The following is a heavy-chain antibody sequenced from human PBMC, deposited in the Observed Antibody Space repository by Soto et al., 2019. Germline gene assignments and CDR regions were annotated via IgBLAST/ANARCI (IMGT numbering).Heavy chain of an antibody. Sequence: EVQLVESGGGLVQPGGSLRLSCAASGFTFSSYSMNWVRQAPGKGLEWVSYISSSSSTIYYADSVKGRFTISRDNAKNSLYLQMNSLRAEDTAVYYCARVLPDHRPRRIAVEDHRAYYMDVWGKGTTVTVSS. CDR3: ARVLPDHRPRRIAVEDHRAYYMDV. CDR1: GFTFSSYS. CDR2: ISSSSSTI. J-gene: IGHJ6*03. V-gene: IGHV3-48*01. D-gene: IGHD6-19*01.